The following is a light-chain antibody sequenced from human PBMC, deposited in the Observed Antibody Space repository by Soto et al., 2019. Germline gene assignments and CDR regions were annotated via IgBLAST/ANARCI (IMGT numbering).Light chain of an antibody. Sequence: EILLTQSPGTLCLSPGERATLSCRASQSVYDNHVAWYQHKRGQAPRLLIYGASTRVTAIPDRFSGSGSGTDFTLTVSRLEPEDFAVYFCQQYGDAHVSFGQGTKVEIK. CDR1: QSVYDNH. V-gene: IGKV3-20*01. CDR3: QQYGDAHVS. CDR2: GAS. J-gene: IGKJ1*01.